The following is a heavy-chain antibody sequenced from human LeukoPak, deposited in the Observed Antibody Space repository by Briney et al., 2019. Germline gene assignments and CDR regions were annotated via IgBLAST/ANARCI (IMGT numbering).Heavy chain of an antibody. J-gene: IGHJ4*02. V-gene: IGHV4-31*03. D-gene: IGHD1-26*01. CDR1: GGSISSGAYY. CDR3: ARGTGIYQFDY. Sequence: SETLSLTCTVSGGSISSGAYYWSWIRQHPGKGLEWIGYISYSGNTDYNPSLKSRVTLSVDTPKNQFSLQLNSVTPEDTAVYYCARGTGIYQFDYWGQGTLVTVSS. CDR2: ISYSGNT.